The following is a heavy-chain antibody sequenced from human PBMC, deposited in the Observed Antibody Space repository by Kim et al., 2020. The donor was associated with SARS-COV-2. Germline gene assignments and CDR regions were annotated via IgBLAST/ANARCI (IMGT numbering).Heavy chain of an antibody. CDR2: IYHSGST. V-gene: IGHV4-38-2*02. J-gene: IGHJ4*02. CDR3: ARDGSTMIVVVTRGFDY. Sequence: SETLSLTCTVSGYSISSGYYWGWIRQPPGKGLEWIGSIYHSGSTYYNPSLKSRVTISVDTSKNQFSLKLSSVTAADTAVYYCARDGSTMIVVVTRGFDYWGQGTLVTVSS. CDR1: GYSISSGYY. D-gene: IGHD3-22*01.